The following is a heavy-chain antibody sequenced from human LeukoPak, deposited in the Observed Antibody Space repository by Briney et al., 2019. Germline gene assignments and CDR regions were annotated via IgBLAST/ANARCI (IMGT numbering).Heavy chain of an antibody. CDR1: GGSISSDDYY. D-gene: IGHD3-9*01. CDR2: IYYSGST. CDR3: ARVHRTYDILTGYFYYFDY. J-gene: IGHJ4*02. V-gene: IGHV4-30-4*08. Sequence: SQTLSLTCTVSGGSISSDDYYWSWIRQPPGKGLEWIGYIYYSGSTYYNPSLKSRVTISVDTSKNQFSLKLSSVTAADTAVYYCARVHRTYDILTGYFYYFDYWGQGTLVTVSS.